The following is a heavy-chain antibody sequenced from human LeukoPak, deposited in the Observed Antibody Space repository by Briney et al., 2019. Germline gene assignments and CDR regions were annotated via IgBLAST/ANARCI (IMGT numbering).Heavy chain of an antibody. J-gene: IGHJ4*02. CDR2: MNPNSGDT. CDR1: GYTFTNYE. D-gene: IGHD3-22*01. V-gene: IGHV1-8*01. Sequence: ASVKVSCKASGYTFTNYEINWLRQATGHGLEWMGWMNPNSGDTAYAQKFQGRITMTRSTSITTAYMELSGLRSDDTAVYYCARGLGSYDSSELTWPMISFWGQGTQVTVSS. CDR3: ARGLGSYDSSELTWPMISF.